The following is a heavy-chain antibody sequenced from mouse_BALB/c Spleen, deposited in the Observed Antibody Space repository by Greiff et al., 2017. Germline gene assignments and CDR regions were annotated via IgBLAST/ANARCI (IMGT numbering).Heavy chain of an antibody. CDR3: AREILRPYWYFDV. CDR2: INPYNDGT. D-gene: IGHD1-2*01. CDR1: GYTFTSYV. Sequence: EVKLMESGPELVKPGASVKMSCKASGYTFTSYVMHWVKQKPGQGLEWIGYINPYNDGTKYNEKFKGKATLTSDKSSSTAYMELSSLTSEDSAVYYCAREILRPYWYFDVWGAGTTVTVSS. V-gene: IGHV1-14*01. J-gene: IGHJ1*01.